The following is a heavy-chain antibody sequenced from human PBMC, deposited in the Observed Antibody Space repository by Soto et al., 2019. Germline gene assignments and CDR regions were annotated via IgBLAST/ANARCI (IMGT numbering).Heavy chain of an antibody. CDR1: DGSISSGGYS. CDR2: FYHTGST. J-gene: IGHJ3*01. CDR3: ARASSDFWNAFDV. Sequence: QLQLQESGSGLVKPSQTLSLTCAVSDGSISSGGYSWSWIRQPPGKGLEWIGYFYHTGSTFYNPSLETRVTISVDRSENHFSLKLSSVTAADTAVYYCARASSDFWNAFDVWGQGTMVTVSS. V-gene: IGHV4-30-2*01. D-gene: IGHD3-3*01.